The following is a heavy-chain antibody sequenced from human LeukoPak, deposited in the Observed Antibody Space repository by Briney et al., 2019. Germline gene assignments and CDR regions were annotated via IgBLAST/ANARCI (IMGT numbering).Heavy chain of an antibody. CDR2: ISSSGSTI. V-gene: IGHV3-48*03. CDR1: GFTFSSYG. D-gene: IGHD6-13*01. Sequence: GGSLRLSCAASGFTFSSYGMHWVRQAPGRGLEWVSYISSSGSTIYYADSVKGRFTISRDNAKNSLYLQMNSLRAEDTAVYYCAREGGVAAAGTLAPFDYWGQGTLVTVSS. CDR3: AREGGVAAAGTLAPFDY. J-gene: IGHJ4*02.